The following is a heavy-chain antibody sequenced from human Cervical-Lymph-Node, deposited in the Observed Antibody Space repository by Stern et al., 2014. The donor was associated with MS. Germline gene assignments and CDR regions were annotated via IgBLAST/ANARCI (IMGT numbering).Heavy chain of an antibody. D-gene: IGHD1-1*01. CDR2: IWNDGSNA. CDR1: GFPFSSYG. CDR3: ARDDPHDDNSLDY. J-gene: IGHJ4*02. V-gene: IGHV3-33*01. Sequence: VQLXXXGGGVVQPGRSLRLSCAASGFPFSSYGMHWVHQAPGKGLEWVASIWNDGSNAYYADSVKGRFTFSRDNSKNTLYLQMNSLRAEDSAVYFCARDDPHDDNSLDYWGQGTLVTVSS.